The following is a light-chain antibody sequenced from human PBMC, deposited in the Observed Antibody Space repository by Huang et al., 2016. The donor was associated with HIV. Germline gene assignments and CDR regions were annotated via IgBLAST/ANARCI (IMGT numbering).Light chain of an antibody. J-gene: IGKJ4*01. Sequence: EIVLTNSAATLPLSPGERATLSCKVSQSVSTYLAWYQQKPGQAPRLLIYDASNRATGIPDRFSGSGSGTDFTLTISSLEPEDSAVYYCQQRSDWPLTFGGGTKVEIK. V-gene: IGKV3-11*01. CDR1: QSVSTY. CDR2: DAS. CDR3: QQRSDWPLT.